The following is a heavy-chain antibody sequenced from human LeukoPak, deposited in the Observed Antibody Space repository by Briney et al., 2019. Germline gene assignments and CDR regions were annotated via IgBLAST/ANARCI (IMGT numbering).Heavy chain of an antibody. CDR2: INPNSGGT. Sequence: ASVKVSCKASGYTFTGYYMHWVRQAPGQGLEWMGWINPNSGGTNYAQKFQGWVTMTRDTSISTAYMELSRLRSEDTAVYYCARDPDYARSNWFDPWGQGTLVTVSS. D-gene: IGHD4-17*01. CDR1: GYTFTGYY. J-gene: IGHJ5*02. CDR3: ARDPDYARSNWFDP. V-gene: IGHV1-2*04.